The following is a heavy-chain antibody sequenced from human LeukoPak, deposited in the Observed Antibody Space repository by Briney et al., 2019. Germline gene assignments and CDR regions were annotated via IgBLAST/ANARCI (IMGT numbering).Heavy chain of an antibody. V-gene: IGHV1-2*02. CDR2: INPNSGGT. CDR3: ARGRGYGSGSYYNVPSVDY. J-gene: IGHJ4*02. Sequence: ASVKVSCKASGYTFTGYYMHWVRQAPGQGLEWMGWINPNSGGTNYAQKFRGRVTMTRDTSISTAYMELSRLRSDDTAVYYCARGRGYGSGSYYNVPSVDYWGQGTLVTVSS. CDR1: GYTFTGYY. D-gene: IGHD3-10*01.